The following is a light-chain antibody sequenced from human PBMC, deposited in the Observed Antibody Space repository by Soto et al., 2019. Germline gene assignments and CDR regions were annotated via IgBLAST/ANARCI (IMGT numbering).Light chain of an antibody. Sequence: EIVLTQSPGTLSLSPGERATLSCRASQSVTSNYLAWYQQKPGQAPRLLIFGSYRRATGIPDRFSGSGSGTEFTLTINRLEPEDFGTYYCQQSYGNPGFAPGTKVDIK. CDR3: QQSYGNPG. CDR2: GSY. V-gene: IGKV3-20*01. CDR1: QSVTSNY. J-gene: IGKJ3*01.